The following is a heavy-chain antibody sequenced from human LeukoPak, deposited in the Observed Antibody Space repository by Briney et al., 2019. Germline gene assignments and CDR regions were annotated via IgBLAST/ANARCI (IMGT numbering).Heavy chain of an antibody. CDR3: TTDYNFRNHLDAFNI. D-gene: IGHD1-14*01. J-gene: IGHJ3*02. Sequence: GSLRLSCTASGFIFSDYTMSWVRQAPGKGLEWVGFIRSNAYGGTTEYAASVQDRFTISRDDSKSIAYLQMNSLKTEDTAVYYCTTDYNFRNHLDAFNIWGQGTMVTVSS. CDR2: IRSNAYGGTT. V-gene: IGHV3-49*04. CDR1: GFIFSDYT.